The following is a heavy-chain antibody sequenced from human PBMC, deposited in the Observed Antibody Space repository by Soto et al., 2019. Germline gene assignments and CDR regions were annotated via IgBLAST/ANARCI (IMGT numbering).Heavy chain of an antibody. D-gene: IGHD3-16*01. CDR2: INWNGVNK. V-gene: IGHV3-9*01. J-gene: IGHJ1*01. CDR1: GFMFEDFA. Sequence: GGSLRLSCTVSGFMFEDFAMHWVRQAPGQGLEWVSGINWNGVNKGYAESVLGRFTISRDNAKRSLYLDMNYLRPEDTALYFCAKDVDRLGELWGYFQSWGQGTMVTVSS. CDR3: AKDVDRLGELWGYFQS.